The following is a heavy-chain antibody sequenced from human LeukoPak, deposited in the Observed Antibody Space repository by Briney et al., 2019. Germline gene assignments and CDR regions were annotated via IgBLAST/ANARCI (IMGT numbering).Heavy chain of an antibody. CDR1: GFTFDDYA. V-gene: IGHV3-9*03. CDR2: ISWNGGNI. Sequence: PGGSLRLSCVASGFTFDDYAIHWVRQAPGKGLEWVSGISWNGGNIAYADSVKGRFTISRDNAKNSLYLQMNSLRVEDMAFYYCAKGPGGQLVQGWFDPWGQGTLVTVSS. J-gene: IGHJ5*02. D-gene: IGHD6-6*01. CDR3: AKGPGGQLVQGWFDP.